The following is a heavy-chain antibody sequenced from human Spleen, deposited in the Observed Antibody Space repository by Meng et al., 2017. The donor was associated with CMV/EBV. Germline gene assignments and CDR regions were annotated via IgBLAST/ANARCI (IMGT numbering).Heavy chain of an antibody. D-gene: IGHD2-2*01. CDR2: SDPEDGET. J-gene: IGHJ4*02. V-gene: IGHV1-24*01. CDR3: ARRWGRIVPAATDY. Sequence: ASVKVSCKASGYAFTNYSMHWVRQAPGQGLEWMGGSDPEDGETIYAEQFQGRVTMTRNTSISTAYMELSSLRSEDTAVYYCARRWGRIVPAATDYWGQGTLVTVSS. CDR1: GYAFTNYS.